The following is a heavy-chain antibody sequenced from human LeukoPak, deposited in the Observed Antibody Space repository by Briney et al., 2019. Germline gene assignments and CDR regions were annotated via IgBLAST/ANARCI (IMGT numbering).Heavy chain of an antibody. CDR3: ARSGFGSESHFDA. CDR2: ISAYNGDT. D-gene: IGHD3-10*01. V-gene: IGHV1-18*01. J-gene: IGHJ4*02. CDR1: GYTFTNYG. Sequence: ASVKVSCKASGYTFTNYGFNWVRQAPGQGLEWMGWISAYNGDTNYAQDLQGRVAMTTDTGTTTAYMELRSLRSDDTAVYYCARSGFGSESHFDAWGQGTPVTVSS.